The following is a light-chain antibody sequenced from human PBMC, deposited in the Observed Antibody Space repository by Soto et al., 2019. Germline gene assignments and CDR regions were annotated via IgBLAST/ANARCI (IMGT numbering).Light chain of an antibody. CDR1: SSNIGSKT. Sequence: QSALTQPPSASGTPRQRVTISCSGSSSNIGSKTVNWYQQLPGTVPKLLIYNSYQRPSGVPDRFSASKSGTSASLAISGLQSEDEADYYCSSWDASLNGYVFGTGTKVTVL. J-gene: IGLJ1*01. CDR2: NSY. CDR3: SSWDASLNGYV. V-gene: IGLV1-44*01.